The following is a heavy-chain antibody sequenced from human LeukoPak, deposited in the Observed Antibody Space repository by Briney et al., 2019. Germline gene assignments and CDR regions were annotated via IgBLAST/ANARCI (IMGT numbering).Heavy chain of an antibody. CDR3: ARGPYSYDSSGAFDI. CDR2: ISSSGGT. D-gene: IGHD3-22*01. J-gene: IGHJ3*02. CDR1: GDSISSGDYY. V-gene: IGHV4-61*02. Sequence: TLSLTCTVSGDSISSGDYYWRWIRQPAGKGLEWLGRISSSGGTNYNPSLKSRVTISVDTSKNQFSLKLSSVTAADTAMYFCARGPYSYDSSGAFDIWGQGTMVTVSS.